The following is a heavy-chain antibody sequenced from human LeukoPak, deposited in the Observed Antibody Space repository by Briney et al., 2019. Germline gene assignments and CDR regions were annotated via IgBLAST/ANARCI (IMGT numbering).Heavy chain of an antibody. CDR2: VNRDGSET. Sequence: GGSLRLSCEGSAFIFSGHWMNWVRQTPGKGPEWVANVNRDGSETYYLDSVEGRFTTSKDNAKNSLYLQMNSLRAEDTALYHCARNNGMDVWGQGTTVIVSS. V-gene: IGHV3-7*03. CDR3: ARNNGMDV. J-gene: IGHJ6*02. CDR1: AFIFSGHW.